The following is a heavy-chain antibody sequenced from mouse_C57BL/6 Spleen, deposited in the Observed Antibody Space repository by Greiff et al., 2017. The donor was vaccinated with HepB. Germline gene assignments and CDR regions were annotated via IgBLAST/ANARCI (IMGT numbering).Heavy chain of an antibody. V-gene: IGHV2-2*01. CDR2: IWSGGST. J-gene: IGHJ4*01. CDR1: GFSLTSYG. CDR3: SRRAATVVDPHMDY. Sequence: QVQLKESGPGLVQPSQSLSITCTVSGFSLTSYGVHWVRQSPGKGLEWLGVIWSGGSTDYNAAFISRLSISKDNSKSQVLFKMNSLQADDTAIYYWSRRAATVVDPHMDYWGQGTSVTVSS. D-gene: IGHD1-1*01.